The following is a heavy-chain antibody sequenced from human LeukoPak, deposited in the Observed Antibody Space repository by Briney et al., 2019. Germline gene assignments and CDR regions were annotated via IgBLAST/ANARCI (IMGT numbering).Heavy chain of an antibody. Sequence: GGSLRLSCAASGFTFSNYAMSWVRQAPGKGLEWVSAISGTGDSTYYADSVKGRFSISRDSSNNTLYLQMNSLSPEDTAIYYCAKDVWNSSPTFGYWGQGTLVTVSS. J-gene: IGHJ4*02. V-gene: IGHV3-23*01. D-gene: IGHD1/OR15-1a*01. CDR3: AKDVWNSSPTFGY. CDR1: GFTFSNYA. CDR2: ISGTGDST.